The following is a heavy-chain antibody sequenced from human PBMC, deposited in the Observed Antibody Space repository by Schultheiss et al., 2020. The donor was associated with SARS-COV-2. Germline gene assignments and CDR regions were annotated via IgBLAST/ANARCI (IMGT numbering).Heavy chain of an antibody. D-gene: IGHD5-12*01. V-gene: IGHV4-39*01. CDR2: IYYSGNT. J-gene: IGHJ4*02. CDR3: AGGGYSGYEEFDY. CDR1: GGSISSSSYY. Sequence: GSLRLSCTVSGGSISSSSYYWGWIRQPPGMGLEWIGTIYYSGNTYYNPSLKSRVTISVDTSKNQFSLKLSSVAAADTAVYYCAGGGYSGYEEFDYWGQGTLVTVSS.